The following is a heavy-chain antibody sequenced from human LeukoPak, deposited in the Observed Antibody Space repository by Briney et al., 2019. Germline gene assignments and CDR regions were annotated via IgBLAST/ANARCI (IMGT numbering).Heavy chain of an antibody. D-gene: IGHD6-13*01. CDR1: GGSINRYF. CDR2: MDATGST. V-gene: IGHV4-4*07. J-gene: IGHJ4*02. CDR3: ARDPPGSSWSGYYFDP. Sequence: SETLSLTCTVSGGSINRYFWNWIRQPAGEELEWIGRMDATGSTNYNPSLKSRVTMSVDTSKNQFYLKLNSVTAADTALYYCARDPPGSSWSGYYFDPWGRGTLVTVSS.